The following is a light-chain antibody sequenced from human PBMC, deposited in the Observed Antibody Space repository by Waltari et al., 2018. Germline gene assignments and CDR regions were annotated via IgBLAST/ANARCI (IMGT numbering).Light chain of an antibody. V-gene: IGKV1-5*03. Sequence: DIQMTQSPSTLSASVGDRVTITCRASQSISNWLAWSQQKPGKAPNLVIYKASSLEGGVPSRFSGSGSGTEFTLTISSLQPDDFANYYCQQYNSYPGTFGQGTKVEIK. CDR2: KAS. CDR3: QQYNSYPGT. CDR1: QSISNW. J-gene: IGKJ1*01.